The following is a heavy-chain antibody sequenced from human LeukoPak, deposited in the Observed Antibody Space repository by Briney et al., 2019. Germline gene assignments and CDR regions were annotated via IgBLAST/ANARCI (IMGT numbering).Heavy chain of an antibody. CDR1: GFAFSSYW. V-gene: IGHV3-7*01. Sequence: GGSLRLSCAASGFAFSSYWMSWVRQAPGKGLEWVANIKQDGSEKYYVDSVKGRFTISRDNAKNSLYLQMNSLRAEDTAVYYCARDRHCSSTSCYDGRFDYWGQGTLVTVSS. D-gene: IGHD2-2*01. CDR2: IKQDGSEK. J-gene: IGHJ4*02. CDR3: ARDRHCSSTSCYDGRFDY.